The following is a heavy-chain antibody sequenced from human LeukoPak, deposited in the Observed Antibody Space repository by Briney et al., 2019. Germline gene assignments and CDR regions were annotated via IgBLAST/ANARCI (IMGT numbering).Heavy chain of an antibody. CDR2: IKSKTDGGTT. V-gene: IGHV3-15*01. D-gene: IGHD5-18*01. CDR1: GFTFSNAW. J-gene: IGHJ4*02. CDR3: TIVDTAMVTLIDY. Sequence: PGGSLRLSCAASGFTFSNAWMSWVRQAPGKGLEWVARIKSKTDGGTTDYAAPVKGRFTISRDDSKNTLYLQMNSLKAEDTAVYYCTIVDTAMVTLIDYWGQGTLVTVSS.